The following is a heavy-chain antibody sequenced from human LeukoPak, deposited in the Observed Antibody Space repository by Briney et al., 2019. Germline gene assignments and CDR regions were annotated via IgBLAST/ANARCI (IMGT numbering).Heavy chain of an antibody. J-gene: IGHJ4*02. V-gene: IGHV3-21*01. CDR3: ARDGEQWLVLGTFDY. CDR2: ISSSSSYI. Sequence: GGSLRLSCAASGFTFSSYSMNWVRQAPGKGLEWVSSISSSSSYIYYADSVKGRFTISRDNAKNSLYLQMNSLRAEDTAVYYCARDGEQWLVLGTFDYWGQGTLVTVSS. D-gene: IGHD6-19*01. CDR1: GFTFSSYS.